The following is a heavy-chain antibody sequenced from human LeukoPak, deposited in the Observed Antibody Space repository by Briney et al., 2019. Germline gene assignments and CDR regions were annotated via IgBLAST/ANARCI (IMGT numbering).Heavy chain of an antibody. Sequence: SGGSLRLSCAASGFTFSSYAMSWVRQAPGKGLEWVSAISGSGGSTYYADSVKGRFTISRDNSKNTLYLQMNSLRAEDTAVYYCAKVLGYSYGFGYWGQGTLVTVSS. CDR2: ISGSGGST. CDR3: AKVLGYSYGFGY. D-gene: IGHD5-18*01. CDR1: GFTFSSYA. J-gene: IGHJ4*02. V-gene: IGHV3-23*01.